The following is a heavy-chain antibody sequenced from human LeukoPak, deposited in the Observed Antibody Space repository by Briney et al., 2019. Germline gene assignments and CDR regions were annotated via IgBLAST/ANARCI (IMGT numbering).Heavy chain of an antibody. CDR3: ARLTGYSSESWFDP. D-gene: IGHD3-9*01. Sequence: KPSETLSLTCTVSGGSISSYYWSWIRQPPGKGLEWIGYIYYSGSTNYKPSLKSRVTISVHTSKNQFSLKLSSVTAADTAVYYCARLTGYSSESWFDPWGQGTLVTVSS. V-gene: IGHV4-59*01. J-gene: IGHJ5*02. CDR1: GGSISSYY. CDR2: IYYSGST.